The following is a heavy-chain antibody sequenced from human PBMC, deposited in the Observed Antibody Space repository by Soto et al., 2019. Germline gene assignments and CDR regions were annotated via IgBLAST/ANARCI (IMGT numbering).Heavy chain of an antibody. D-gene: IGHD6-25*01. CDR1: GGSFTSYY. V-gene: IGHV4-34*01. J-gene: IGHJ5*01. CDR2: SNHRRST. Sequence: SETLCLTVAVLGGSFTSYYWTWIRKPPEKGLGRIEESNHRRSTSYNPSLKIRITMSDDTSKDQFPRKLTSVTAAATAVYFCARGTQQRASKQQPFDPWGQGTLVTVSS. CDR3: ARGTQQRASKQQPFDP.